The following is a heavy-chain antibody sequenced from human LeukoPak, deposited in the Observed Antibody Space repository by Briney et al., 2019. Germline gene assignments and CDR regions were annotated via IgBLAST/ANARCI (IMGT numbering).Heavy chain of an antibody. V-gene: IGHV3-23*01. CDR3: TKGGSSGLWGHLDC. J-gene: IGHJ4*02. Sequence: PGGSLRLSCAASGFTFSSYAMSWVRQAPGKGLEWVSVVSGSGSSTYYADSVEGRFTISRDNSKNTLYLQMNSLRVEDMAMYYCTKGGSSGLWGHLDCWGQGTLVSVSS. CDR2: VSGSGSST. D-gene: IGHD2-15*01. CDR1: GFTFSSYA.